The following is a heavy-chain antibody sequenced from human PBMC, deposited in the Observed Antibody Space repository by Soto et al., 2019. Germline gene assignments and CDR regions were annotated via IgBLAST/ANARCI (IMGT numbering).Heavy chain of an antibody. CDR1: GFNFRNYA. J-gene: IGHJ5*02. V-gene: IGHV3-23*01. D-gene: IGHD3-22*01. CDR3: AKDRHDSSYS. CDR2: ISSGDAFT. Sequence: EVHLLESGGGLVQPGGSLRLSCAASGFNFRNYAMSWVRQAPGKGLEWVSTISSGDAFTYYADSVKGRFTISRDYSKSPLFLQMNPLRAEDSDVDYCAKDRHDSSYSWGQGTLVIVSS.